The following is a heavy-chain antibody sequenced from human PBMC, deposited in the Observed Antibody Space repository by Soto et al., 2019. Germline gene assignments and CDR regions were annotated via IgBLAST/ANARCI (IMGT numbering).Heavy chain of an antibody. CDR3: AKDGGYYYGSGTTLPAFDY. J-gene: IGHJ4*02. CDR1: GFTFSSYG. Sequence: GSLRLSCAASGFTFSSYGMHWVRQAPGKGLEWVAVISYDGSNKYYADSVKGRFTISRDNSKNTLYLQMNSLRAEDTAVYYCAKDGGYYYGSGTTLPAFDYWGQGTLVTVSS. D-gene: IGHD3-10*01. CDR2: ISYDGSNK. V-gene: IGHV3-30*18.